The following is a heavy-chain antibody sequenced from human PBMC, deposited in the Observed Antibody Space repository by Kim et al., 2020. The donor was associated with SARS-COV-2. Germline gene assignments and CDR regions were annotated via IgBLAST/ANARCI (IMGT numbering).Heavy chain of an antibody. CDR3: ARGDDFWSGFGKLYYFDY. CDR2: IYYSGST. CDR1: GGSISSSSYY. Sequence: SETLSLTCTVSGGSISSSSYYWGWIRQPPGKGLEWIGSIYYSGSTYYNPSLKSRVTISVDTSKNQFSLKLSSVTAADTAVYYCARGDDFWSGFGKLYYFDYWGQGTLVTVSS. D-gene: IGHD3-3*01. V-gene: IGHV4-39*01. J-gene: IGHJ4*02.